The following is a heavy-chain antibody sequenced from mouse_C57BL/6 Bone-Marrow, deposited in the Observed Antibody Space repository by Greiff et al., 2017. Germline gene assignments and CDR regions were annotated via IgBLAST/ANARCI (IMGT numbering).Heavy chain of an antibody. CDR2: IHPNSGST. V-gene: IGHV1-64*01. CDR3: AFMTTVVDWYFDV. CDR1: GYTFTSYW. J-gene: IGHJ1*03. D-gene: IGHD1-1*01. Sequence: QVQLQQPGAELVKPGASVKLSCKASGYTFTSYWMHWVKQRPGQGLEWIGMIHPNSGSTNYNEKFKSKATLTVDKSSSTAYMQLSSRTSEDSAVYYCAFMTTVVDWYFDVWGTGTTVTVSS.